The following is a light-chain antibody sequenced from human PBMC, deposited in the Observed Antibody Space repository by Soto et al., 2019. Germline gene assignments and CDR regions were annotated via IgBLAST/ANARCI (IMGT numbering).Light chain of an antibody. J-gene: IGKJ4*01. CDR2: GAT. CDR1: QSVNIY. Sequence: EVVMTQFPATLSVSPGERATLSCRASQSVNIYLAWYQQKPGQAPRLLIFGATYRATGIPARFSGSGSGTEFNLSIISLQSEDFGVYFCQQYDDWLRLTFGGGTKVEIK. V-gene: IGKV3D-15*01. CDR3: QQYDDWLRLT.